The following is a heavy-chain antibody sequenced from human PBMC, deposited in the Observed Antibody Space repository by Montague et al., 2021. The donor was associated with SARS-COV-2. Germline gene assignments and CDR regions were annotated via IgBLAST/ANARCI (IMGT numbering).Heavy chain of an antibody. V-gene: IGHV4-34*01. J-gene: IGHJ4*02. Sequence: SETLSLTCGVFGGSFSGYYWSWIRQTPGMGLEWIGEINDSGSTLYNSSLQGRVSISIDTSNNQFSLNLTSVAAADTAMYFCARETSGYEYYFDVWGQGTLVTVSS. CDR3: ARETSGYEYYFDV. CDR1: GGSFSGYY. CDR2: INDSGST. D-gene: IGHD5-12*01.